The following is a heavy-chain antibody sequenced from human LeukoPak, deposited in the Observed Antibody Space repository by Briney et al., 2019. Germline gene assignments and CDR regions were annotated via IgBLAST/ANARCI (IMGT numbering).Heavy chain of an antibody. CDR1: GFTFSSHG. J-gene: IGHJ4*02. CDR2: ISGRGASK. CDR3: AKGVVVAPDVTPFDY. V-gene: IGHV3-23*01. Sequence: GGSLRLSCAASGFTFSSHGMNWVRQAPGKGLEWVSGISGRGASKYYADSVKGRFTISRDNSKNTLYLQMNSLRAEDTAVYYCAKGVVVAPDVTPFDYWGQGTLVTVSS. D-gene: IGHD2-2*01.